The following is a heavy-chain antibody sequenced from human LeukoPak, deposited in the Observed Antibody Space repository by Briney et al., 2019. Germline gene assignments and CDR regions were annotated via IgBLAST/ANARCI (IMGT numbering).Heavy chain of an antibody. D-gene: IGHD6-19*01. Sequence: SGTLSLTCAVSGGSISSSNWWSWVRQPPGKGPAWIGEIYHSGSTNYNPSLKSRVTISLDKSKNQFSLKLSSVTAADTAVYYCARGRRYSSGSYYFDYWGQGTLVTVSS. V-gene: IGHV4-4*02. CDR1: GGSISSSNW. CDR3: ARGRRYSSGSYYFDY. CDR2: IYHSGST. J-gene: IGHJ4*02.